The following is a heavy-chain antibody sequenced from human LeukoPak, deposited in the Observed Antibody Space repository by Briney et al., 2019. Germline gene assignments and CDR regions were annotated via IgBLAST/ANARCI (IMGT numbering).Heavy chain of an antibody. CDR1: GYTLTELS. J-gene: IGHJ4*02. CDR3: ATGVGALNYYDSSGYHY. CDR2: FDPEDGET. Sequence: ASVKVSCKVSGYTLTELSMHWVRQAPGKGLEWTGGFDPEDGETIYAQKFQGRVTMTEDTSTDTAYMELGSLRSEDTAVYYCATGVGALNYYDSSGYHYWGQGTLVTVSS. D-gene: IGHD3-22*01. V-gene: IGHV1-24*01.